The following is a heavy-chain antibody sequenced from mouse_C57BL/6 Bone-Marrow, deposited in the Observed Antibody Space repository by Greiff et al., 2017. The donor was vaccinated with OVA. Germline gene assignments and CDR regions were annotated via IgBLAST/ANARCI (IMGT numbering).Heavy chain of an antibody. CDR1: GYTFTGYW. CDR3: ARECYGNYLWVVYYFDY. Sequence: QVQLQQSGAELMKPGASVKLSCKATGYTFTGYWIAWVKQRPGHGLEWIGEILPGSGSTNYNEKFKGKATFTADTSSNTAYMQLSSLTTEDSAIYDCARECYGNYLWVVYYFDYWGQGTTLTVSS. J-gene: IGHJ2*01. V-gene: IGHV1-9*01. D-gene: IGHD2-1*01. CDR2: ILPGSGST.